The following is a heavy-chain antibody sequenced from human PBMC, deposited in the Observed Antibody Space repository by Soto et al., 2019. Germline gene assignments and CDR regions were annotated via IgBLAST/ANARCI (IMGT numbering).Heavy chain of an antibody. CDR3: ARTNCVGCPIDL. Sequence: PSETLSLTCSVSGASLTRGVNYWSWVRQPPGRQLEWIGSIYCRGTTNYNPSITGRVTISEETYTNKVSVTVEAVTAAYTAVYFCARTNCVGCPIDLWGQGTLVTVSS. V-gene: IGHV4-61*08. J-gene: IGHJ5*02. CDR2: IYCRGTT. CDR1: GASLTRGVNY. D-gene: IGHD1-1*01.